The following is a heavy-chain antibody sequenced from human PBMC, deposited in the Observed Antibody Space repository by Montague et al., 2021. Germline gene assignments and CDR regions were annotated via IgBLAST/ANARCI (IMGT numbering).Heavy chain of an antibody. J-gene: IGHJ5*02. CDR2: TYYRSKWYN. D-gene: IGHD5-24*01. V-gene: IGHV6-1*01. Sequence: CAISGDCVSSNDATWSWIRQSPSRGLEWLGRTYYRSKWYNEYAISVKSRITVNPDTSKNQFSLLLNSVTPEDTAVYYCARGWQKRFDPWGQGTLVTVSS. CDR1: GDCVSSNDAT. CDR3: ARGWQKRFDP.